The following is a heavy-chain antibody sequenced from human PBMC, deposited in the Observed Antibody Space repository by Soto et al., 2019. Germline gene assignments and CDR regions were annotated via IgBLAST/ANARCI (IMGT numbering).Heavy chain of an antibody. J-gene: IGHJ4*02. Sequence: GESLKISCKGSGYSFTSYWISWVRQMPGKGLEWMGRIDPSDSYTNYSPSFQGHVTISADKSISTAYLQWSSLKASDTAMYYCARIITTQKIVIQKAPDYWGQGNLVTVSS. V-gene: IGHV5-10-1*01. D-gene: IGHD3-16*02. CDR1: GYSFTSYW. CDR3: ARIITTQKIVIQKAPDY. CDR2: IDPSDSYT.